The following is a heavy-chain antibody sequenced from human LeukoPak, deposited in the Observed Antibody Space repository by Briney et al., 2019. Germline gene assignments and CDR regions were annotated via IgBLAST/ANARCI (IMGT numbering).Heavy chain of an antibody. D-gene: IGHD2-15*01. CDR3: ARVKRDCSGGSCYSYDY. J-gene: IGHJ4*02. Sequence: GGSLSLSCVASRFTFNTYAVNWVRQAPGKGLEWVSAISGNGDITYYADSVRGRFTISRDNSKNTLYLQMNSLRAEDTAVYYCARVKRDCSGGSCYSYDYWGQGTLVTVSS. CDR1: RFTFNTYA. CDR2: ISGNGDIT. V-gene: IGHV3-23*01.